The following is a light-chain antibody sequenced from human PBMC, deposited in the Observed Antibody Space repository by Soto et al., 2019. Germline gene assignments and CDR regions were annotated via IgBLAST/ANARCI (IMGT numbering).Light chain of an antibody. CDR3: QQYNSYWT. CDR1: QSISSW. J-gene: IGKJ1*01. V-gene: IGKV1-5*01. CDR2: DAS. Sequence: DIQMTQSPSTLSASVGDRVTITCRPSQSISSWLAWYQQKPGKAPKLLIYDASSLESGVPSRFSGSGSGTEFTLTISSLQPDDFATYYCQQYNSYWTFCQGTKVEIK.